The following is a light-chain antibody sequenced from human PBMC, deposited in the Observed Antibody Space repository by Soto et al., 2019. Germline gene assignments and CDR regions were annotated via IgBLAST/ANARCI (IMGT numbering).Light chain of an antibody. J-gene: IGKJ4*01. CDR2: AAY. CDR3: QQSYSTPLT. Sequence: DIQMTQSPSSLSASVGDRVTITCRASQSISSYLNWYQQKPGKAPKLLIYAAYSLQSGVPSRFSGSVSGTDFTLTISSLQPEDFATYYCQQSYSTPLTFGGGTKVESK. CDR1: QSISSY. V-gene: IGKV1-39*01.